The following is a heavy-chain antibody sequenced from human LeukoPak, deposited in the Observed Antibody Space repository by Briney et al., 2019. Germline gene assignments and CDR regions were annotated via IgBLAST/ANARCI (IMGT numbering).Heavy chain of an antibody. V-gene: IGHV4-59*11. D-gene: IGHD2-2*01. J-gene: IGHJ4*02. CDR2: IYYSGST. CDR1: GGSISSHY. Sequence: KTSETLSLTCTVSGGSISSHYWSWIRQPPGKGLEWIGYIYYSGSTNYNPSLKSRVTISVDTSKNQFSLKLSSVTAADTAVYYCARGSQLFDYWGQGTLVTVSS. CDR3: ARGSQLFDY.